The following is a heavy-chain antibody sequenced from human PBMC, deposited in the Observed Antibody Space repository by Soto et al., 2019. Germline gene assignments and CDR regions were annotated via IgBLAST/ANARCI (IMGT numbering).Heavy chain of an antibody. Sequence: SGGSLRLSCAASGFTFSSYGMHWVRQAPGKGLEWVAVISYDGSNKYYADSVKGRFTISRDNSKNTLYLQMNSLRAEDTAVYYCAKDRGGIYYYYYGMDVWGQGTTVTVSS. CDR2: ISYDGSNK. J-gene: IGHJ6*02. CDR1: GFTFSSYG. D-gene: IGHD3-10*01. CDR3: AKDRGGIYYYYYGMDV. V-gene: IGHV3-30*18.